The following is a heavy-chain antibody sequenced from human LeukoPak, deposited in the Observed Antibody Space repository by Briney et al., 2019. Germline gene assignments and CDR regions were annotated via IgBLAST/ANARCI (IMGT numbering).Heavy chain of an antibody. CDR2: ISSSGSTI. J-gene: IGHJ4*02. CDR3: SRDPRSLDY. Sequence: GGSLRLSCAASGFTFSDYYMTWIRQAPGKGLEWVSYISSSGSTIYYADSVKGRFTISRDNAKNSLYLQMNSLRVEDTGIYYCSRDPRSLDYWGQGALVTVSS. V-gene: IGHV3-11*01. CDR1: GFTFSDYY.